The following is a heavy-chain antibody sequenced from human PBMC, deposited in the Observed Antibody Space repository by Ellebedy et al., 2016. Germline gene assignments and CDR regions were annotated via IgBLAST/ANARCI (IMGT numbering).Heavy chain of an antibody. CDR2: IYGGGTS. J-gene: IGHJ3*01. CDR3: VTRHNGAFDF. D-gene: IGHD2-8*01. V-gene: IGHV3-53*01. Sequence: GGSLRLXCAASGFSVSSNDMSWVRQAPGKGLELVSLIYGGGTSYYADSVKGRFTISRDNSKKTLYLQMSGLGAEDTAMYYCVTRHNGAFDFWGQGTMVTVSS. CDR1: GFSVSSND.